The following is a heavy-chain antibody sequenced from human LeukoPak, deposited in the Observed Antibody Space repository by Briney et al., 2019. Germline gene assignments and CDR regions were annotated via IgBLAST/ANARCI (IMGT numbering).Heavy chain of an antibody. CDR2: ISSSSSTI. J-gene: IGHJ4*02. Sequence: PGGSLRLSCAASGFTFSSYSMNWVRQAPGKGLEWVSYISSSSSTIYYADSVKGRFTISRDNAKNSLYLQMNSLRAEETAVYYCARDRMADKDYYDSSGYDYWGQGTLVTVSS. CDR3: ARDRMADKDYYDSSGYDY. D-gene: IGHD3-22*01. CDR1: GFTFSSYS. V-gene: IGHV3-48*01.